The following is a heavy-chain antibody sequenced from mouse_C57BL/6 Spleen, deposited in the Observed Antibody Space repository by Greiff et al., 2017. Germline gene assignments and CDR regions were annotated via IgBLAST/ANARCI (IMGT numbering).Heavy chain of an antibody. CDR2: IYPSDSET. J-gene: IGHJ4*01. Sequence: QVQLQQPGAELVRPGSSVKLSCKASGYTFTSYWMDWVKQRPGQGLEWIGNIYPSDSETHYNQKFKDKATLTVDKSSSTAYMQLSSLTSEDSAVYYCARGRYSNDVDAMDYWGQGTSVTVSS. CDR1: GYTFTSYW. CDR3: ARGRYSNDVDAMDY. D-gene: IGHD2-12*01. V-gene: IGHV1-61*01.